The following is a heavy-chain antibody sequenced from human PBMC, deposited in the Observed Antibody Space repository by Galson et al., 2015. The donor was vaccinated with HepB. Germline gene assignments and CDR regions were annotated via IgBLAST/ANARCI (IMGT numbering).Heavy chain of an antibody. Sequence: CMLPSCAAAGVSVWIPGIHGGGHGPVEGDVWVVVIALGRGTPSLTDSVRGRVTLSSDNPKNTVHLQMNSLGAEDAAVYYCAKEIMVHAGDWYFDLWGRGTLVTVSS. CDR2: IALGRGTP. CDR1: GVSVWIPG. CDR3: AKEIMVHAGDWYFDL. D-gene: IGHD2-8*01. J-gene: IGHJ2*01. V-gene: IGHV3-NL1*01.